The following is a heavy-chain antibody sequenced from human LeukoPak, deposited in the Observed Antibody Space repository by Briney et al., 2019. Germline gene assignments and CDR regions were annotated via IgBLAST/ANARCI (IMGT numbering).Heavy chain of an antibody. V-gene: IGHV4-39*07. Sequence: PSETLSLTCTVSGGSISSNSYYWGWVRQPPGKGLEWIGSIYHSGSTYYNPSLKSRVIISVDTSKNQFSLKLSSVTAADTAVYYCARDVGLSSGSDYWGQGTLVTVSS. J-gene: IGHJ4*02. CDR2: IYHSGST. CDR3: ARDVGLSSGSDY. D-gene: IGHD3-22*01. CDR1: GGSISSNSYY.